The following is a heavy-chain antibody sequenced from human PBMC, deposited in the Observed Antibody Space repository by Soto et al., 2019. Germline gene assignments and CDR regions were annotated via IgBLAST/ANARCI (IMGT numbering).Heavy chain of an antibody. CDR1: GGSISSSNW. CDR3: ARERAFGESSPGYYYYGMDV. D-gene: IGHD3-10*01. J-gene: IGHJ6*02. Sequence: QVQLQESGPGLVKPSGTLSLTCAVSGGSISSSNWWSWVRQTPGKGLEWIGEIYHSGGTNYNPSLTSRVTVSVDKSKNQFSLKLSSVSAADTAVYYCARERAFGESSPGYYYYGMDVWGQGTTVTVSS. V-gene: IGHV4-4*02. CDR2: IYHSGGT.